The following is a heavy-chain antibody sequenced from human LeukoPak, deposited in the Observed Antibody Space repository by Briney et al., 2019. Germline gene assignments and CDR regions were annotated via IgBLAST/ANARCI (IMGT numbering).Heavy chain of an antibody. J-gene: IGHJ4*02. Sequence: GGSLRLSCAASGFAVSNDYMSWVRQAPGKGLEWVSVIHTDGAAYYAASVKGRFTISRDFSKNTLYLRMNSLRAEDTAIYYCARDRPWGGLNGFDYWGQGTLVTVAS. D-gene: IGHD3-3*01. CDR3: ARDRPWGGLNGFDY. V-gene: IGHV3-53*01. CDR2: IHTDGAA. CDR1: GFAVSNDY.